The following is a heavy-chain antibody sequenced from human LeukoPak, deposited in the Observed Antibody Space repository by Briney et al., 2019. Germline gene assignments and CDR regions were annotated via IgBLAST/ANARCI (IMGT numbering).Heavy chain of an antibody. Sequence: AGGSLRLSCAAYGFIVSDNYMSWVRQAPGKGLEWVSVIYIDDSDGKTYYAASVKGRFTISRDNSKNTVYLQMISLRAEDTAVYYCARAPPGASGGYFDYWGQGTQVTVSS. V-gene: IGHV3-53*01. D-gene: IGHD2-8*02. CDR1: GFIVSDNY. J-gene: IGHJ4*02. CDR3: ARAPPGASGGYFDY. CDR2: IYIDDSDGKT.